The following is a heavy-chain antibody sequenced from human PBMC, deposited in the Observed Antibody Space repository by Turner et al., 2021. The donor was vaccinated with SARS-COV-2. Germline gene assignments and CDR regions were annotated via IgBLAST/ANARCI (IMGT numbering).Heavy chain of an antibody. CDR3: AKGESQYFDY. Sequence: QVPLVESGGGVVRPGRSLGVSCAASGFTFSSYGMHWGRQAPSKGLEWVAVISYDGTNKYYADSVKGRFTISRDNSKNTLYLQMNSLRAEDTAVYYWAKGESQYFDYWGQGTLVTVSS. V-gene: IGHV3-30*18. CDR2: ISYDGTNK. CDR1: GFTFSSYG. J-gene: IGHJ4*02.